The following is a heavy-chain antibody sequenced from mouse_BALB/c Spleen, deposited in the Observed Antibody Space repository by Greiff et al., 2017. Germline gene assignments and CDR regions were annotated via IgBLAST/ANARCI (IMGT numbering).Heavy chain of an antibody. D-gene: IGHD2-1*01. V-gene: IGHV1-5*01. CDR3: TRGGYGNWDYAMDY. Sequence: VQLQQSGTVLARPGASVKMSCKASGYSFTSYWMHWVKQRPGQGLEWIGAIYPGNSDTSYNQKFKGKAKLTAVTSASTAYMELSSLTNEDSAVYYCTRGGYGNWDYAMDYWGQGTSVTVSS. CDR1: GYSFTSYW. J-gene: IGHJ4*01. CDR2: IYPGNSDT.